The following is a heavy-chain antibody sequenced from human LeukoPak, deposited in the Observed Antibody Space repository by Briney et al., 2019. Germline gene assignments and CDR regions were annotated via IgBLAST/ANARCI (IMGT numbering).Heavy chain of an antibody. Sequence: ASVKVSCKASGYTFTSYYVHWVRQAPGQGLEWMGIINPSGGSTSYAQKFQGRVTMTRDTSTSTVYMELSSLRSEDTAVYYCARDLRDSSGYYYPLGYWGQGTLVTVSS. J-gene: IGHJ4*02. V-gene: IGHV1-46*01. CDR2: INPSGGST. CDR3: ARDLRDSSGYYYPLGY. CDR1: GYTFTSYY. D-gene: IGHD3-22*01.